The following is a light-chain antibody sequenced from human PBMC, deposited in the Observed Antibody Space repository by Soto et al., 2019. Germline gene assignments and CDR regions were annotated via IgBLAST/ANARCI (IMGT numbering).Light chain of an antibody. J-gene: IGKJ3*01. Sequence: DIQMTQSPSSLSSSVGDGVTITHRASQGNSTYLAWHQQKPRKAPRLLMYAASTVQKGVPSRFSGSGSGTDFTLTISGLQPEDVATYYCQQYNSAPLAFGPGTKVDIK. V-gene: IGKV1-27*01. CDR1: QGNSTY. CDR2: AAS. CDR3: QQYNSAPLA.